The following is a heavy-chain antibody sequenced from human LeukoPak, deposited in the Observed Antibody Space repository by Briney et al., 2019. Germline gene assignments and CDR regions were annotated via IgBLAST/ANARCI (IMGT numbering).Heavy chain of an antibody. J-gene: IGHJ4*02. V-gene: IGHV3-48*03. CDR2: ISSRGDTI. CDR3: ARGYASAWCDY. Sequence: SGGSLRLSCAASGFTFSSYEMNWVRQAPGKGLEWVSYISSRGDTIYYADSVRGRFALYRDNAKNSQYLQMNSLRAEDTAVYYCARGYASAWCDYWGQGALVTVSS. CDR1: GFTFSSYE. D-gene: IGHD6-19*01.